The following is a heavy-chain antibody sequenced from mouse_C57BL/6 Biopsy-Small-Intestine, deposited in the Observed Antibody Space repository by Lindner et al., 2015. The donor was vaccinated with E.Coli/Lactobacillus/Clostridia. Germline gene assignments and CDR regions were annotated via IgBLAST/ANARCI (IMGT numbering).Heavy chain of an antibody. CDR2: INPGNGEI. CDR1: GYAFTHYL. J-gene: IGHJ2*01. Sequence: VQLQESGAELVRPGTSVKVSCKASGYAFTHYLIEWVRQRPGQGLEWIGMINPGNGEINYNEKFKGKVTLTADKTSSTAYMQFASLTSEDTAVYLCARSGLGTDYWGQGTTLTVSS. D-gene: IGHD3-2*02. V-gene: IGHV1-54*01. CDR3: ARSGLGTDY.